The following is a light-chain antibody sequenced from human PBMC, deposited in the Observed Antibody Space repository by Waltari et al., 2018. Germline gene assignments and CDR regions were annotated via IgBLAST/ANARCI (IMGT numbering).Light chain of an antibody. CDR3: MIWYNSAWV. Sequence: QAVLTQPSSLSASPGASASLTCTLRSGINVGTYRIYWYQQKPGSHPQYLLRYKSDSDKQQGSGVPSRFSGSKDASANAGILLISGLQSEDEADYYCMIWYNSAWVFGGGTKLTVL. CDR1: SGINVGTYR. J-gene: IGLJ3*02. CDR2: YKSDSDK. V-gene: IGLV5-45*03.